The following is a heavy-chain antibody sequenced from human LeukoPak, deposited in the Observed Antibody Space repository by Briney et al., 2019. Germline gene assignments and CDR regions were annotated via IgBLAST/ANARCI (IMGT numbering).Heavy chain of an antibody. CDR2: IYYSGST. Sequence: SETLSLTCTVSGGSISSYYWSRIRQPPGKGLGWIGYIYYSGSTNYNPSLKSRVTISLDTSKNQFSLKLSSVTTADTAVYYCARSVVTLYWYFDLWGRGTLVTVSS. D-gene: IGHD4-23*01. V-gene: IGHV4-59*01. J-gene: IGHJ2*01. CDR3: ARSVVTLYWYFDL. CDR1: GGSISSYY.